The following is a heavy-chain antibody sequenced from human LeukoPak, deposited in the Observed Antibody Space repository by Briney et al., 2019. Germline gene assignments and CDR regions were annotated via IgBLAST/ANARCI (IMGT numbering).Heavy chain of an antibody. D-gene: IGHD1-26*01. CDR1: GGSISSYY. CDR3: ARGELYYYYGMDV. J-gene: IGHJ6*02. Sequence: PSETLSLTCPVSGGSISSYYWSWIRQPPGKRLEWIGYIYYSGSTNYNPSLKSRVTISVDTSKNQFSLKLSSVTAADTAVYYCARGELYYYYGMDVWGQGTTVTVSS. CDR2: IYYSGST. V-gene: IGHV4-59*01.